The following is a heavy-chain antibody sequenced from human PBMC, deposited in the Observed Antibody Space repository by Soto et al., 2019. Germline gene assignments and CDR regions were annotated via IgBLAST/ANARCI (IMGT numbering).Heavy chain of an antibody. D-gene: IGHD3-9*01. Sequence: SVKVSCKVSGHKVNELYIYWMRQSPGTGLECMGGFDPKDGLPVYAQNFEGRVTMTEDASTDTAFLEVENLRSEDTAVYFCATVVGLGRYYFDVWGQGSLVTVSS. CDR3: ATVVGLGRYYFDV. CDR2: FDPKDGLP. CDR1: GHKVNELY. V-gene: IGHV1-24*01. J-gene: IGHJ4*02.